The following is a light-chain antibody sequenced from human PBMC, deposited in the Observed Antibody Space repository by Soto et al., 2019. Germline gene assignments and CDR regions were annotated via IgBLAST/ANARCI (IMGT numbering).Light chain of an antibody. Sequence: DIQMNQSPSTLSASVGDRVTITCRASQSISSWLAWYQQKPGKAPKLLIYKASSLESGVPSRFSGSGSGTEFTLTISSLQPDDFATYYCQQYGRTFGQGTKVEIK. V-gene: IGKV1-5*03. J-gene: IGKJ1*01. CDR1: QSISSW. CDR3: QQYGRT. CDR2: KAS.